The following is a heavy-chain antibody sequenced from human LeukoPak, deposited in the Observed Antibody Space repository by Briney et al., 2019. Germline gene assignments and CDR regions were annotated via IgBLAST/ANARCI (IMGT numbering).Heavy chain of an antibody. CDR3: AKGSGYSYGSHAFDI. D-gene: IGHD5-18*01. V-gene: IGHV3-9*01. CDR2: ISWNSGSI. CDR1: GFTFGDYA. J-gene: IGHJ3*02. Sequence: PGGSLRLSCAASGFTFGDYAMHWVRQAPGKGLEWVSGISWNSGSIGYADSVKGRFTISRDNAKNSLYLQMNSLRAEDTALYYCAKGSGYSYGSHAFDIWGQGTMVTVSS.